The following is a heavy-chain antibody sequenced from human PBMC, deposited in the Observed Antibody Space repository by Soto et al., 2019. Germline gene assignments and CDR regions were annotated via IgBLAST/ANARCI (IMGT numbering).Heavy chain of an antibody. Sequence: EAQLVESGGGLVQPGGSLRLSCAASGFTFSNYEMHWVRQARGKGLEYVSGISNNGAHTDYAKSVKGRFTISRDNSVNTLYLQMGSLRAEDMALYYCARRGYGSRWPNVYMDVWGKGTTVTVSS. CDR3: ARRGYGSRWPNVYMDV. J-gene: IGHJ6*03. D-gene: IGHD6-13*01. CDR1: GFTFSNYE. V-gene: IGHV3-64*01. CDR2: ISNNGAHT.